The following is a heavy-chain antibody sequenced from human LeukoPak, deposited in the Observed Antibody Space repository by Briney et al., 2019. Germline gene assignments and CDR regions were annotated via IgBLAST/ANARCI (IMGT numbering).Heavy chain of an antibody. V-gene: IGHV4-59*01. D-gene: IGHD3-16*01. CDR1: GGSISSYY. CDR3: ARVRGGFDY. J-gene: IGHJ4*02. Sequence: SETLSLTCTVSGGSISSYYWSWIRQPPGKGLEWIGYIYYSGSTNYNPSLKSRVTISVDTSKNQFSLKLSSVTAADTAVYCCARVRGGFDYWGQGTLVTVSS. CDR2: IYYSGST.